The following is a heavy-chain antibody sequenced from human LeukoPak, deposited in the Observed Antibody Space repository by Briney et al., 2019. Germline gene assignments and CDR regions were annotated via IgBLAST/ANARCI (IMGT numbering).Heavy chain of an antibody. CDR3: ARSRYCTNGICSYFDY. D-gene: IGHD2-8*01. CDR2: VKQDGSEK. V-gene: IGHV3-7*03. CDR1: GFTLSNYW. J-gene: IGHJ4*02. Sequence: GGSLGLSCAASGFTLSNYWMSWVRQAPGKGLEWVANVKQDGSEKYYVDSVKGRFTISRDNAKNSLYLQMNSLRAEDTAVYYCARSRYCTNGICSYFDYWGQGILVTVSS.